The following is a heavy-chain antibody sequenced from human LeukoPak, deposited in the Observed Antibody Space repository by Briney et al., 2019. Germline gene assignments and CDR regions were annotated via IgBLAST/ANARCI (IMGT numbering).Heavy chain of an antibody. CDR2: IYTSGST. Sequence: PSETLSLTCTVSGGSISSGSYYWSWIRQPAGKGLEWIGRIYTSGSTNYNPSLKSRVTISVDTSKNQFSLKLSSVTAADTAVYYCARRRGSGSTQVFDYWGQGTLVTVSS. V-gene: IGHV4-61*02. CDR3: ARRRGSGSTQVFDY. D-gene: IGHD6-19*01. CDR1: GGSISSGSYY. J-gene: IGHJ4*02.